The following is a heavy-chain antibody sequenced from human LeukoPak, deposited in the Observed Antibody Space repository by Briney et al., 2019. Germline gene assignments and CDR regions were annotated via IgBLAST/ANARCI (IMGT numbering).Heavy chain of an antibody. CDR3: ATGAYCDH. Sequence: ASVKVSCKTSGYTFTDYYMHWVRQAPGQGLEWMGWINPNSGGTNYAQKFQGRVTMTRDTSISTAYMELSRLRSDDTAIYFCATGAYCDHWGQGTLVTVSS. V-gene: IGHV1-2*02. CDR2: INPNSGGT. CDR1: GYTFTDYY. J-gene: IGHJ4*02.